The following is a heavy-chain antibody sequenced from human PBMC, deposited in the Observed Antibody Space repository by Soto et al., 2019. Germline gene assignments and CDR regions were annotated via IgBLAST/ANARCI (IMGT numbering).Heavy chain of an antibody. CDR1: GYTFTGYY. CDR3: ARVNVVVVAATREYYFDY. Sequence: ASVKVSCKASGYTFTGYYMHWVRQAPGQGLEWMGWINPNSGGTNYAQKFQGRVTMTRDTSISTAYMELSRLRSDDTAVYYCARVNVVVVAATREYYFDYQGQGSLVTVSS. D-gene: IGHD2-15*01. CDR2: INPNSGGT. V-gene: IGHV1-2*02. J-gene: IGHJ4*02.